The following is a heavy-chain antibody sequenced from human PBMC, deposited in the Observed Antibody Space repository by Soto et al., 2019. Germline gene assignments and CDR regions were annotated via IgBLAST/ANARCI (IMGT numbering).Heavy chain of an antibody. Sequence: GGSLRLSCAASGFTFSSYAMSWVRQAPGKGLEWVSAISGSGGSTYYADSVKGRFTISRDNSKNTLYLQMNSLRAEDTAVYYCAGDDNGYGSGSDWFDPWGQGTLVTVSS. CDR1: GFTFSSYA. D-gene: IGHD3-10*01. J-gene: IGHJ5*02. CDR3: AGDDNGYGSGSDWFDP. V-gene: IGHV3-23*01. CDR2: ISGSGGST.